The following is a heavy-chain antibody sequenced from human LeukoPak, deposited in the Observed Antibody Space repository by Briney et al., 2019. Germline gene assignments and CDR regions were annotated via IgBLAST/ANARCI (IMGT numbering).Heavy chain of an antibody. CDR1: GYTFTGYY. Sequence: GASVKVSCKASGYTFTGYYMHWVRQAPGEGLEWMGWINPNSGGTKYAQKFQGRVTMTRDTSINTAYMEVRRLTSDDTAVYYCERERGTLAVAGDAFDIWGQGRMVTVSS. J-gene: IGHJ3*02. CDR2: INPNSGGT. V-gene: IGHV1-2*02. D-gene: IGHD6-19*01. CDR3: ERERGTLAVAGDAFDI.